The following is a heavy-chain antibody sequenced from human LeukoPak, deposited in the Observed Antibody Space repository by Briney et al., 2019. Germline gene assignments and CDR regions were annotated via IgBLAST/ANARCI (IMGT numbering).Heavy chain of an antibody. J-gene: IGHJ4*02. CDR3: AKDREYSSSKYFDS. Sequence: PGGSLRLSCTASGFTFSSYAMNWVRQAPGKGLEWVSGISGSGGSTYYGDSVKGRFTISRDNSKNTLYLQMNSLRAEDTAVYYCAKDREYSSSKYFDSWGQGTLVSVSS. CDR1: GFTFSSYA. V-gene: IGHV3-23*01. CDR2: ISGSGGST. D-gene: IGHD6-6*01.